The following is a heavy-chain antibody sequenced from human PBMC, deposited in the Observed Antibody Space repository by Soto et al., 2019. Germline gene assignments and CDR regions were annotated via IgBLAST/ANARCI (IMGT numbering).Heavy chain of an antibody. J-gene: IGHJ4*02. CDR2: ISSSSSYI. Sequence: EVQLVESGGGLVKPGGSLRLSCAASGFTFSSYSMNWVRQAPGKGLEWVSSISSSSSYIYYADSVKGRFTISRDNAKNSQYLQMNSMGAEDTAVYYCARDNLAAAGTRFDYWGQGTLVTVSS. D-gene: IGHD6-13*01. V-gene: IGHV3-21*01. CDR3: ARDNLAAAGTRFDY. CDR1: GFTFSSYS.